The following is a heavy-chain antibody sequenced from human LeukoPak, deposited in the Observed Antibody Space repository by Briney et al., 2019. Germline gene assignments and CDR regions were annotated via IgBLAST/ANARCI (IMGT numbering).Heavy chain of an antibody. V-gene: IGHV4-34*01. Sequence: PSETLSLTCAVYGGSFSGYYWSWIRQPPGKGLEWIGEINHSGSTNYNPSLKSRVTISVDTSKNQFSLKLSSVTAADTAVYYCARRREVGSGYYYIKYFDYWGRGTLVTVSS. CDR1: GGSFSGYY. CDR2: INHSGST. D-gene: IGHD3-22*01. CDR3: ARRREVGSGYYYIKYFDY. J-gene: IGHJ4*02.